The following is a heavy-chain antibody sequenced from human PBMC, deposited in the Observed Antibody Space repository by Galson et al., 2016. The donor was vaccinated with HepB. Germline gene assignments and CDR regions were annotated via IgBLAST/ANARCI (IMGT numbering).Heavy chain of an antibody. CDR2: IYQSGDT. J-gene: IGHJ5*02. CDR1: GASITSGRYS. Sequence: TLSPTCAVSGASITSGRYSWGWLRLPPGEGLEWIGYIYQSGDTYYTPSLRSRVSISLAKSKNQFSLRLNSVTAADTAVYYCARGAYYSGSGSRFDPWGQGTLVTVSS. CDR3: ARGAYYSGSGSRFDP. D-gene: IGHD3-10*01. V-gene: IGHV4-30-2*01.